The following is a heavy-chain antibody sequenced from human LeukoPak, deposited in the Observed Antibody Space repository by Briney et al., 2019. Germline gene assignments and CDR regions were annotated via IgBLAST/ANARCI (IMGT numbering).Heavy chain of an antibody. CDR1: GGSISSGGYY. Sequence: KPSETLSLTCTVSGGSISSGGYYWSWIRQHPGKGLEWIGYIYYSGSTYYNPSLKSRVTISVDTSKNQFSLKLNSVTAADTAVYYCAREYGDDNWFDPWGQGTLVTVSS. D-gene: IGHD2-21*02. CDR3: AREYGDDNWFDP. V-gene: IGHV4-30-4*08. J-gene: IGHJ5*02. CDR2: IYYSGST.